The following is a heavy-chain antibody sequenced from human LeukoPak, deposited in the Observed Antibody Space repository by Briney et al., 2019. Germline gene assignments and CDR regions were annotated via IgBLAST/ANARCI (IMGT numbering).Heavy chain of an antibody. CDR3: ARDRGVGASDY. CDR2: IYYSGST. D-gene: IGHD1-26*01. Sequence: PSETLSLTCTVSGGSISSGGYYWSWIRQHPGKGLEWIGYIYYSGSTYYNPSLKSRVTISADRSKNQFSLKLSSVTAADTAVYYCARDRGVGASDYWGQGTLVTVSS. CDR1: GGSISSGGYY. V-gene: IGHV4-31*03. J-gene: IGHJ4*02.